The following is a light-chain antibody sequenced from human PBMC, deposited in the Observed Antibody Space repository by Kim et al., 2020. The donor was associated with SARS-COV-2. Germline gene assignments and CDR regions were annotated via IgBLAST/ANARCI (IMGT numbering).Light chain of an antibody. CDR1: QNINSF. J-gene: IGKJ4*01. Sequence: SVGDRVTNTCRASQNINSFLNWYQQRTGKAPKLLIYAASTLQIGVPSRFSGSGSGTDFTLTITSLQPEDFATYYCQQSHTAPLLTFGGGTKVDIK. V-gene: IGKV1-39*01. CDR2: AAS. CDR3: QQSHTAPLLT.